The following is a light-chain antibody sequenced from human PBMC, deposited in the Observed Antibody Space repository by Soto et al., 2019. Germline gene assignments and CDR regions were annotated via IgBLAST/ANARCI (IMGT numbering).Light chain of an antibody. CDR2: EVN. CDR1: SSDVGGYNY. Sequence: QSALTQPASVSGSPGQSITISCTGTSSDVGGYNYVSWYQQQPGKAPRLMIYEVNNRPSGVSDRFSGSKSGNTASLTISGLQADDEADYYCTSYTSGTPWVFGGGTKLTVL. J-gene: IGLJ3*02. V-gene: IGLV2-14*01. CDR3: TSYTSGTPWV.